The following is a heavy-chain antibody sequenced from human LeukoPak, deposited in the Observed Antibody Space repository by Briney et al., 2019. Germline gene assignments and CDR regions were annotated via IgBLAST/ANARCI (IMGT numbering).Heavy chain of an antibody. Sequence: GGSLRLSCAASGFTFTNYWMSWVRQAPGKGLELVANIKQDRSEKYYVDSVKGRFTISRDNAKDSLYLQMNSLRAEDTAVYYCAKDRPYYFDYWGQGTLVTVSS. CDR1: GFTFTNYW. CDR2: IKQDRSEK. V-gene: IGHV3-7*01. J-gene: IGHJ4*02. CDR3: AKDRPYYFDY.